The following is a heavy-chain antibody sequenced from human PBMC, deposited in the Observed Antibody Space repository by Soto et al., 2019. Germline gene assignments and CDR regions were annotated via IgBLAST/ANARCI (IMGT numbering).Heavy chain of an antibody. D-gene: IGHD5-12*01. J-gene: IGHJ3*02. CDR3: ARGLRSGYDYAAFDI. V-gene: IGHV4-34*02. CDR1: GGSFSGFD. CDR2: INHRGVT. Sequence: QVQLQQWGAGLLRPSETLSLTCAVYGGSFSGFDWTWIRQSPGQALEWVGEINHRGVTKYNSSLKSRVTLSVDPSTNQFSLHLRSLVAADMAVYYCARGLRSGYDYAAFDIWSQGTRVTVSS.